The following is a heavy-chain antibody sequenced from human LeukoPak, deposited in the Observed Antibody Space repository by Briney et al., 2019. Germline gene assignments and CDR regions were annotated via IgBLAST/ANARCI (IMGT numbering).Heavy chain of an antibody. CDR1: GYTFTGYY. V-gene: IGHV1-2*04. CDR3: ARGSSGYYLNFDY. J-gene: IGHJ4*02. CDR2: INPNSGGT. Sequence: ASVKVSCKASGYTFTGYYMHWVRQAPGQGLEWMGWINPNSGGTNYAQKFQGWVTMTRDTSISTAYMELSRLRSDDTAVYYCARGSSGYYLNFDYWGQGTLVTVSS. D-gene: IGHD3-22*01.